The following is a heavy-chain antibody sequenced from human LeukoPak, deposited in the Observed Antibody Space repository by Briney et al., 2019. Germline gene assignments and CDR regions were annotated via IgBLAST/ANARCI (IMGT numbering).Heavy chain of an antibody. V-gene: IGHV3-74*01. J-gene: IGHJ4*02. D-gene: IGHD2-15*01. Sequence: GGSLRLSCAASGFTFSSYWMHWVRQAPGKGLVWVSRINSDGSSTSYANSVKGRFTISRDNAKNTLYLQMNSLRAEDTAVYYCARDLALYCSGGSCEREGYWGQGTLVTVSS. CDR3: ARDLALYCSGGSCEREGY. CDR2: INSDGSST. CDR1: GFTFSSYW.